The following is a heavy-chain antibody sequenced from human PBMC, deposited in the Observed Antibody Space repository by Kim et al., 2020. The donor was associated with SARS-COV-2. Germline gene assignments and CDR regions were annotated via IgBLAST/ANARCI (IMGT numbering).Heavy chain of an antibody. CDR3: ARDELRRYYVVYYFDY. CDR2: IKQDGSEK. J-gene: IGHJ4*02. V-gene: IGHV3-7*01. CDR1: GFTFSSYW. D-gene: IGHD3-10*02. Sequence: GGSLRLSCAASGFTFSSYWMSWVRQAPGKGLEWVANIKQDGSEKYYVDSVKGRFTISRDNAKNSLYLQMNSLRAEDTAVYYCARDELRRYYVVYYFDYWGQGALGTVSP.